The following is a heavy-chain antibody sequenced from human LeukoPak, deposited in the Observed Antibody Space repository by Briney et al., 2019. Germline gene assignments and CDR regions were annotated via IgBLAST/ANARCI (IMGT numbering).Heavy chain of an antibody. D-gene: IGHD6-19*01. J-gene: IGHJ4*02. Sequence: PSETLSLSCTVSGGSISSYYWGWLRQPPGKGLEWIGYIYYSGSTNYNPSLKSRVAISVDTSKNQFSLKLSSVTAADTAVYYCARVCSSGWYCYWGQGTLVTVSS. V-gene: IGHV4-59*01. CDR1: GGSISSYY. CDR2: IYYSGST. CDR3: ARVCSSGWYCY.